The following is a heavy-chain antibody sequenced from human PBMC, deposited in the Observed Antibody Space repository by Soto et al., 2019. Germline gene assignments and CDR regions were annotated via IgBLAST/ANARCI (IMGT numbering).Heavy chain of an antibody. V-gene: IGHV4-4*02. CDR3: AGLLVISRSRYYYYYGMDV. CDR1: GGSISSSNW. D-gene: IGHD3-9*01. Sequence: QVQLQESGPGLVKPSGTLSLTCAVSGGSISSSNWWSWVRQPPGKGLEWIGEIYHSGSTNYNPSLKSRVTRSVDKSKNQFSLKLSSVTAADTAVYYCAGLLVISRSRYYYYYGMDVWGQGTTVTVSS. J-gene: IGHJ6*02. CDR2: IYHSGST.